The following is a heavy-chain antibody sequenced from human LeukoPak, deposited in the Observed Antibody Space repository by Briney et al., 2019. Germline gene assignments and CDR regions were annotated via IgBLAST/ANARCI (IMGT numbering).Heavy chain of an antibody. CDR3: ARYSNESSGYYPWNFDY. J-gene: IGHJ4*02. CDR2: IYYSGST. V-gene: IGHV4-39*01. Sequence: SETLSLTCTVSGGSISSRSYWWGWIRQPPGKELEWIANIYYSGSTHYNPSLQSRVTISIEKSKNQFSLKLSSVTTAETAVYYFARYSNESSGYYPWNFDYWGQGTLVTVSS. CDR1: GGSISSRSYW. D-gene: IGHD3-22*01.